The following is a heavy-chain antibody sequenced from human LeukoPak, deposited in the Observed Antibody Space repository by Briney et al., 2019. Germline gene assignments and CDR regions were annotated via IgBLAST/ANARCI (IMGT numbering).Heavy chain of an antibody. V-gene: IGHV4-31*02. CDR3: AREGTYGDSEVFDY. Sequence: SQTLSPTWTVSGGPLSSGGYYWTWIRQHPGKGLEWIGYIYYSGNTYYNPSLKSRVTISVDTSKNQFSLKLSSVTAADTAVYYCAREGTYGDSEVFDYWGQGTLVTVSS. D-gene: IGHD4-17*01. CDR1: GGPLSSGGYY. J-gene: IGHJ4*02. CDR2: IYYSGNT.